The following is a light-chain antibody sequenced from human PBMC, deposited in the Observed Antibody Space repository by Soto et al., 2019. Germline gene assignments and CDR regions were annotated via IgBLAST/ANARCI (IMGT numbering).Light chain of an antibody. CDR1: QSISNN. V-gene: IGKV3-20*01. CDR3: QQYGSSPVT. CDR2: GAS. Sequence: EIVLTQSPATLSVSPGERATISCRASQSISNNLVWYQQKPGQAPRLLIYGASSRATGIPDRFSGSGSGTDFTLTISRLEPEDFAVYYCQQYGSSPVTFGQGTKVDIK. J-gene: IGKJ1*01.